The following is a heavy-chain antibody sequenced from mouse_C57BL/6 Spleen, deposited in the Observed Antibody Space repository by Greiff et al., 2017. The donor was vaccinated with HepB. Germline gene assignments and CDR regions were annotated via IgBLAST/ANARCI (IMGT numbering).Heavy chain of an antibody. D-gene: IGHD2-1*01. V-gene: IGHV14-2*01. Sequence: EVQLQQSGAELVKPGASVKLSCTASGFNIKDYYMHWVKQRTEQGLEWIGRIDPEDGETKYAPKFKGKATITADTSYNTAYLQLSSLTSEATAVYYCARYYDYGNYYYAMDYWGQGTSVTVSS. CDR3: ARYYDYGNYYYAMDY. J-gene: IGHJ4*01. CDR1: GFNIKDYY. CDR2: IDPEDGET.